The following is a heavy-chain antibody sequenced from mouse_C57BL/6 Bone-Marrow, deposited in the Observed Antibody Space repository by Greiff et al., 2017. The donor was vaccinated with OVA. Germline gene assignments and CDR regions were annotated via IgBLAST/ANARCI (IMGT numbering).Heavy chain of an antibody. V-gene: IGHV1-50*01. J-gene: IGHJ2*01. D-gene: IGHD4-1*01. CDR2: IDPSDSYT. Sequence: VQLQQPGAELVKPGASVKLSCKASGYTFTSYWMQWVKQRPGQGLEWIGEIDPSDSYTNYNQKFKGKATLTVDTSSSTAYMQLSSLTSEDSAVYYCARAELGLFDYWGQGTTLTVSS. CDR3: ARAELGLFDY. CDR1: GYTFTSYW.